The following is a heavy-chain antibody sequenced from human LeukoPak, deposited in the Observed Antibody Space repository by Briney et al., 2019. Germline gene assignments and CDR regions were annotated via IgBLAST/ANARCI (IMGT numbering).Heavy chain of an antibody. CDR3: AREAPFDY. CDR2: IKEDGSEK. J-gene: IGHJ4*02. Sequence: GGSLRLSCPASGFSSSSYWMTWVRQAPGRWLEWVANIKEDGSEKYYVDSVKGRFTVSRDNTKKLVYLQMNNLRAEDTAVYYCAREAPFDYWGQGTLVTVSS. CDR1: GFSSSSYW. V-gene: IGHV3-7*05.